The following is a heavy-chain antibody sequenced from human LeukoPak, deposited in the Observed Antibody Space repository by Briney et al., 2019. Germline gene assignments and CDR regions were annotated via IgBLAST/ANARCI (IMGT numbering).Heavy chain of an antibody. J-gene: IGHJ5*02. Sequence: SETLSLTCSVSGGSISSTSKYWGCLRQPPGKGLEWIGSIYYSGDTYYTPSLRSLVIMSVDTSKNHFSLKLTSVTATDTAVYYCARSSAADGPTHNWFDPWGQGTLVTVSS. CDR3: ARSSAADGPTHNWFDP. CDR1: GGSISSTSKY. V-gene: IGHV4-39*02. CDR2: IYYSGDT. D-gene: IGHD6-13*01.